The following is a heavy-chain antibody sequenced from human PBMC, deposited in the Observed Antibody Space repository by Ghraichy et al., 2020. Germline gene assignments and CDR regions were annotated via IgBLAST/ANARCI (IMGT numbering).Heavy chain of an antibody. CDR1: GFTFSSYV. CDR3: AKDDNPYSSSWYGCFDY. D-gene: IGHD6-13*01. Sequence: GGSLRLSCAASGFTFSSYVMHWVRQAPGKGLEWVAFIRYDGSNKYYADSVKGRFTISRDNSKNTLYLQMNSLRAEDTAVYYCAKDDNPYSSSWYGCFDYWGQGTLVTVSS. V-gene: IGHV3-30*02. J-gene: IGHJ4*02. CDR2: IRYDGSNK.